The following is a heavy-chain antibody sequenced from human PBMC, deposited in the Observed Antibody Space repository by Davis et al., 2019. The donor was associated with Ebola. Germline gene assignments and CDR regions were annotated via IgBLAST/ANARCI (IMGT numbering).Heavy chain of an antibody. CDR1: GFTFSSYA. CDR2: ISYDGSNK. Sequence: PGGSLRLSCAASGFTFSSYAMHWVHQAPGKGLEWVAVISYDGSNKYYADSVKGRFTISRDNSKNTLYLQMNSLRAEDTAVYYCARKTYFDYWGQGTLVTVSS. J-gene: IGHJ4*02. V-gene: IGHV3-30-3*01. CDR3: ARKTYFDY.